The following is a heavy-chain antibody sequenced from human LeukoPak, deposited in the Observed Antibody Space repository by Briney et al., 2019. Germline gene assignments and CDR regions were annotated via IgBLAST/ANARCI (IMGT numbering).Heavy chain of an antibody. CDR2: ISSSSSTI. CDR3: ATRGAAAGPDY. D-gene: IGHD6-13*01. Sequence: GGSLRLSCAASGFTFSSYSMNWVRQAPGKGLEWVSYISSSSSTIYYADSVKGRFTISRDNAKNSLYLQMNSLRAEDTAVYYCATRGAAAGPDYWGQGTLVTVSS. CDR1: GFTFSSYS. J-gene: IGHJ4*02. V-gene: IGHV3-48*01.